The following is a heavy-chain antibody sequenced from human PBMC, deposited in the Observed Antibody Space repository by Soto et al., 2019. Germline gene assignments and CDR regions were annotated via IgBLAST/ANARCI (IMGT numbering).Heavy chain of an antibody. CDR2: INHSGST. V-gene: IGHV4-34*01. J-gene: IGHJ6*02. CDR1: GGSFSGYY. CDR3: ARYGSGRSTYYYYYGMDV. D-gene: IGHD3-10*01. Sequence: LSLTCAVYGGSFSGYYWSWIRQPPGKGLEWIGEINHSGSTNYNPSLKSRVTISVDTSKNQFSLKLSSVTAADTAVYYCARYGSGRSTYYYYYGMDVWGRGTTVTVSS.